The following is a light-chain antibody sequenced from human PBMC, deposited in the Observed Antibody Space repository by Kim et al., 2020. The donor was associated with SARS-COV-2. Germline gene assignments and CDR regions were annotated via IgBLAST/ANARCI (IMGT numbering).Light chain of an antibody. CDR3: NSRDSSGNHLGV. CDR1: SLRNYY. J-gene: IGLJ1*01. Sequence: SSELTQDPAVSVALGQTVRITCQGDSLRNYYASWYQQKPGQAPVLFIYGKNNRPSGIPDRFSGSSSGNTASMTITGAQAEDEADYDCNSRDSSGNHLGVFGTGTKVTVL. CDR2: GKN. V-gene: IGLV3-19*01.